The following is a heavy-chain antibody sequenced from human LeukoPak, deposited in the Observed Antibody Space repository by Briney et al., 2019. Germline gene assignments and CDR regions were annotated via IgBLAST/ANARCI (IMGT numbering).Heavy chain of an antibody. Sequence: PGGSLRLSCAASGFTFSSYGMHWVRQAPGKGLEWVAVIWYDGSNKYYADSVKGRFTISRDNSKNTLYLQMNSLRAEDTAVYYCARDLGVGATLDWGQGTLVTVSS. D-gene: IGHD1-26*01. CDR2: IWYDGSNK. CDR1: GFTFSSYG. V-gene: IGHV3-33*01. CDR3: ARDLGVGATLD. J-gene: IGHJ4*02.